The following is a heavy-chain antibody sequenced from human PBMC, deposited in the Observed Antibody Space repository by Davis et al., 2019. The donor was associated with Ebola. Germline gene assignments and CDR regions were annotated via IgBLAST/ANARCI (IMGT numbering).Heavy chain of an antibody. CDR1: GYIFTTYW. V-gene: IGHV5-10-1*01. Sequence: GESLKISCKGSGYIFTTYWISWVRQMPGKGLEWMGRIDPSDSNTNYSPSFQGHVTISADKSISTAYLKWSSLKASDTAMYYCARGFSGLDGFDIWGPGTMVTVSS. D-gene: IGHD1-26*01. J-gene: IGHJ3*02. CDR2: IDPSDSNT. CDR3: ARGFSGLDGFDI.